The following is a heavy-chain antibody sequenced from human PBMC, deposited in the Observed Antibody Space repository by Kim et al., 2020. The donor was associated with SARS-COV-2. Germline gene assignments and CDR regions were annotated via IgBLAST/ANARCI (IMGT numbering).Heavy chain of an antibody. CDR1: GGSFSGYY. CDR3: ARDKGWELRRFDY. J-gene: IGHJ4*02. Sequence: SETLSLTRAVYGGSFSGYYWSWIRQPPGKGLEWIGEINHSGSTNYNPSLKSRVTISVDTSKNQFSLKLSSVTAADTAVYYCARDKGWELRRFDYWGQGT. CDR2: INHSGST. V-gene: IGHV4-34*01. D-gene: IGHD1-26*01.